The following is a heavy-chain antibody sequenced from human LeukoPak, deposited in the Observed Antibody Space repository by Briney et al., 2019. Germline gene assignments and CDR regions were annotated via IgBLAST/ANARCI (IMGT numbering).Heavy chain of an antibody. V-gene: IGHV4-59*08. CDR2: MFYSGST. D-gene: IGHD2-2*01. J-gene: IGHJ6*02. CDR1: GGSISSYY. Sequence: PSETLSLTCTVSGGSISSYYWSWIRQPPGKGLGYIGYMFYSGSTNYNPSLKSRVTISVDKSKSQFSLKLSSVTAADTAVYYCARGVCTSSSCYAGDYGIDVWGQGTTVTVSS. CDR3: ARGVCTSSSCYAGDYGIDV.